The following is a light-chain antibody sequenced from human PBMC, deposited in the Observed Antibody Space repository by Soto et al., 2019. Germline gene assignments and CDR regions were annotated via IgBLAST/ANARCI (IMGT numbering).Light chain of an antibody. CDR3: QSYDSSLSGSCV. J-gene: IGLJ1*01. Sequence: QSVLTQPPSVSGAPGQRVTISCTGSSSNIGAGYDVHWYQQLPGTAPKLLIYGNSNRPSGVPDRFSGSKSGTSASLAITGLQAEDEADYYCQSYDSSLSGSCVFGTGTQLTVL. CDR2: GNS. CDR1: SSNIGAGYD. V-gene: IGLV1-40*01.